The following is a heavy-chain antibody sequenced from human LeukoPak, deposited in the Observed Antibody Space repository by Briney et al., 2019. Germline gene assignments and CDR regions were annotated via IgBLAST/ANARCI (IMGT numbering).Heavy chain of an antibody. J-gene: IGHJ4*02. V-gene: IGHV4-59*08. Sequence: PSETLSLTCTVSGGSISSYYWSWIRQPPGKGLEWIGYIYYSGSTNYNPSLKSRVTISVDTSKNQFSLKLSSVTAADTAVYYCARHLYSGSYSLDYWGQGTLVTVSS. CDR2: IYYSGST. CDR3: ARHLYSGSYSLDY. CDR1: GGSISSYY. D-gene: IGHD1-26*01.